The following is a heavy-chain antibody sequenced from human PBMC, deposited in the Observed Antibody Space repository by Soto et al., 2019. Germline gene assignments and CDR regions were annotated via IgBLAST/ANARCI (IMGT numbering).Heavy chain of an antibody. D-gene: IGHD6-13*01. CDR2: IYYSGST. V-gene: IGHV4-39*01. J-gene: IGHJ5*01. CDR3: ARASIAAAGTGWFDS. Sequence: SETLSLTCTVSGGSISSSSYYWGWIRQPPGKGLEWIGSIYYSGSTYYNPSLKSRVTISVDTSKNQFSLKLSSVTAADTAVYYCARASIAAAGTGWFDSWGQGTLVTVSS. CDR1: GGSISSSSYY.